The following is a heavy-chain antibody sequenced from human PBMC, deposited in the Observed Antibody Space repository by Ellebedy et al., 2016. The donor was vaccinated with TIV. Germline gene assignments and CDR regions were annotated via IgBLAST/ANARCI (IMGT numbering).Heavy chain of an antibody. D-gene: IGHD4-17*01. J-gene: IGHJ4*02. V-gene: IGHV1-3*01. CDR3: ARDYYGDFDLFDY. CDR2: INAGNGNT. Sequence: AASVKVSCKASGYTFTSYAMHWVRQAPGQRLEWMGWINAGNGNTKYSQKFQGRVTITRDTSASTAYMELSSLRSEDTAVYYCARDYYGDFDLFDYWGQGTLVTVSS. CDR1: GYTFTSYA.